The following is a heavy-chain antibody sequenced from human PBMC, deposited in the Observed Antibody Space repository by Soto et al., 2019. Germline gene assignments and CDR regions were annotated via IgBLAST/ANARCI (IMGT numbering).Heavy chain of an antibody. V-gene: IGHV3-66*01. CDR2: IYSGGST. D-gene: IGHD2-15*01. CDR1: GFTVSSNY. J-gene: IGHJ6*03. Sequence: EVQLVESGGGLVQPGGSLRLSCAASGFTVSSNYMSWVRQAPGKGLEWVSVIYSGGSTYYADSVKGRFTISRDNSKNTLYLQMNSRRAEDTAVYYCARERGYCSGGSCYIYYYYMDVWGKGTTVTVSS. CDR3: ARERGYCSGGSCYIYYYYMDV.